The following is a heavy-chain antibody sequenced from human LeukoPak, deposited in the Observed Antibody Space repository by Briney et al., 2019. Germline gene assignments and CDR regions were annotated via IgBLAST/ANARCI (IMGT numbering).Heavy chain of an antibody. CDR1: GFTFSSYW. V-gene: IGHV3-74*01. J-gene: IGHJ3*01. D-gene: IGHD6-19*01. Sequence: PGGSLRLSCAASGFTFSSYWMHWVRQAPGKGLVWLSHINGDGSSTNYADSVKGRFTISRDNAKNTLYLQMNSLRADDTAVYYYARVFGQWLVSFDVWGRGTMVTVSS. CDR2: INGDGSST. CDR3: ARVFGQWLVSFDV.